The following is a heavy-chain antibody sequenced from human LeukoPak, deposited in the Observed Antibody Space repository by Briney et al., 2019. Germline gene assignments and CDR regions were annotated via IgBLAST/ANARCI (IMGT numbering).Heavy chain of an antibody. D-gene: IGHD6-13*01. CDR2: ISSSGSTI. CDR1: GFTFSSYE. V-gene: IGHV3-48*03. CDR3: ATDGGPAYSSSWYLY. Sequence: GVSLRLSCAASGFTFSSYEMNWVRQAPGKGLEWVSYISSSGSTIYYADSVKGRFTISRDNAKNSLYLQMNSLRAEDTAVYYCATDGGPAYSSSWYLYWGQRSLVTVSS. J-gene: IGHJ4*02.